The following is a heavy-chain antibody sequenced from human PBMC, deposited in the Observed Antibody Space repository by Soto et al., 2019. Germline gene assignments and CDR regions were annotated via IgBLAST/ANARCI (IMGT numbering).Heavy chain of an antibody. V-gene: IGHV1-69*02. CDR2: IIPILGIA. CDR3: ARAPYDILTGYYRGIDY. Sequence: QVQLVQSGAEVKKPGSSVKVSCKASGGTFSSYTISWVRQAPGQGLEWMGRIIPILGIANYAQKFQGRVTINADKSTSTAYMELSSLRSEDTAVYYGARAPYDILTGYYRGIDYWCQGTLVTVSS. CDR1: GGTFSSYT. D-gene: IGHD3-9*01. J-gene: IGHJ4*02.